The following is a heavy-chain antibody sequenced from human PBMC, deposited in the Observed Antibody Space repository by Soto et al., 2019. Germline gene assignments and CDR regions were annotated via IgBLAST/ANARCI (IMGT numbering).Heavy chain of an antibody. CDR2: ISGSGGST. D-gene: IGHD2-2*01. J-gene: IGHJ4*02. Sequence: EVQLLESGGGLVQPGGSLRLSCAASGFTFSSYAMSWVRQAPGKGLEWVSAISGSGGSTYYADSVKGRFTISRDNSKNTLYLQMNSLRAEDTVVYYCAKLGSGSTSSEGDYWGQGTLVTVSS. CDR3: AKLGSGSTSSEGDY. V-gene: IGHV3-23*01. CDR1: GFTFSSYA.